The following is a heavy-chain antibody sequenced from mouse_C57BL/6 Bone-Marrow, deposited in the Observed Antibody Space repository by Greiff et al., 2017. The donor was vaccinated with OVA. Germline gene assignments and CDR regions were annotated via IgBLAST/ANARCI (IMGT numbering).Heavy chain of an antibody. CDR1: GFTFSDYG. Sequence: EVQLVESGGGLVKPGGSLKLSCAASGFTFSDYGMHWVRQAPEKGLEWVAYISSGSSTIYYADTVKGRFTISRDNAKNTLFLQMTSLRSEDTAMYYCARTTVVATHYAMDYWGQGTSVTVSS. CDR2: ISSGSSTI. J-gene: IGHJ4*01. D-gene: IGHD1-1*01. V-gene: IGHV5-17*01. CDR3: ARTTVVATHYAMDY.